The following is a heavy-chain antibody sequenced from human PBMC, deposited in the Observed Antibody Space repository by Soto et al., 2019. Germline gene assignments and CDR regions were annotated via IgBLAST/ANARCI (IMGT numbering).Heavy chain of an antibody. CDR3: ARVPSSSCRAHFDY. J-gene: IGHJ4*02. CDR1: GFTFSSYA. V-gene: IGHV3-30-3*01. D-gene: IGHD3-10*01. Sequence: QVQLVESGGGVVQPGRSLRLSCAASGFTFSSYAMHWVRQAPGKGLEWVAVISYDGSNKYYADSVKGRFTISRDNSKNTLYLQMNSLRAEDMAVYYCARVPSSSCRAHFDYWGQGTLVTVSS. CDR2: ISYDGSNK.